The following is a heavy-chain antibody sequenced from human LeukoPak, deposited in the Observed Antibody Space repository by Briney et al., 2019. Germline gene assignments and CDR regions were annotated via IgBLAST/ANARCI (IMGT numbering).Heavy chain of an antibody. CDR2: INHSGST. J-gene: IGHJ4*02. V-gene: IGHV4-34*01. D-gene: IGHD3-16*01. CDR3: ASLRGSRDY. CDR1: GGSFSGYY. Sequence: SSETLSLTCAVYGGSFSGYYWSWIRQPPGKGLEWIGEINHSGSTNYNPSLKSRVTISVDTSKNRFSLKLSPVTAADTAVYYCASLRGSRDYWGQGTLVTVSS.